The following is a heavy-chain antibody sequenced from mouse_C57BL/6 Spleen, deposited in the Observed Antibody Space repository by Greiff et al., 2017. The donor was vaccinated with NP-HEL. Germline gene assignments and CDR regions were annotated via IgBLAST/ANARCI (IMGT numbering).Heavy chain of an antibody. CDR1: GFTFTDYY. D-gene: IGHD2-4*01. CDR2: IRNKANGDTT. CDR3: ASGIYYDYAAWFAY. J-gene: IGHJ3*01. V-gene: IGHV7-3*01. Sequence: EVQGVESGGGLVQPGGSLSLSCAASGFTFTDYYMSWVRQPPGKALEWLGFIRNKANGDTTESRASVKGRFTISRDNSQSILYLQMNALRAEDSATYYCASGIYYDYAAWFAYWGQGTLVTVSA.